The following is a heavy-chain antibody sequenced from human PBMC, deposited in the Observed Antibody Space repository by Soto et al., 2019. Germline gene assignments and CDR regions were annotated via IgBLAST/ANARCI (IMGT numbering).Heavy chain of an antibody. CDR1: GFSFSNYA. D-gene: IGHD3-16*01. V-gene: IGHV3-23*01. J-gene: IGHJ4*02. CDR3: ENSPYGGD. Sequence: EVQLLESGGGLVQPGGSLRLSCAASGFSFSNYAMSWVRQAPGKGLEWVSTVTGSGSDTYYAASVKGRFTISRDNSKNALYLQMTSLRRDDSAVYYCENSPYGGDWGQGTLVTVSS. CDR2: VTGSGSDT.